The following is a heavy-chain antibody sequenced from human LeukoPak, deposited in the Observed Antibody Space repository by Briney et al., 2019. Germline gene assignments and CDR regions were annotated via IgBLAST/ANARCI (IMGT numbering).Heavy chain of an antibody. CDR3: ARVAATLASWLDS. D-gene: IGHD2-15*01. CDR1: GYTFTSYG. J-gene: IGHJ5*01. V-gene: IGHV1-18*01. CDR2: TCAYNGNT. Sequence: GASVKVSCKASGYTFTSYGISWVRQAPGQGLEWKGWTCAYNGNTNSAQKLQGRVTMTTDTSTSTAYMELRSLISDDTAVYYCARVAATLASWLDSWGQGTLVTVSA.